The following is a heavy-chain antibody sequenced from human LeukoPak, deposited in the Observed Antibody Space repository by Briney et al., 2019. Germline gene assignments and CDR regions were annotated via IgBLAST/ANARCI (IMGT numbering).Heavy chain of an antibody. CDR2: ISYDGSNK. J-gene: IGHJ4*02. Sequence: PGGSLRLSCAASGFTFSSYAMHWVRQAPGKGLEWVAVISYDGSNKYYADSVKGRFTISRDNSKSTLYLQMNSLRAEDTAVYYCAREGDSSSWYAVDYWGQGTLVTVSS. V-gene: IGHV3-30-3*01. CDR3: AREGDSSSWYAVDY. D-gene: IGHD6-13*01. CDR1: GFTFSSYA.